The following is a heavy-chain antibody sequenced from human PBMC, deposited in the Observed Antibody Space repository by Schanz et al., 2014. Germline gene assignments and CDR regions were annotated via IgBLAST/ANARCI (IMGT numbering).Heavy chain of an antibody. D-gene: IGHD3-10*01. J-gene: IGHJ4*02. Sequence: EVHLLESGGGLVQPGGSLRLSCAASGFTFSSYAMSWVRQAPGKGLEWVSAISGSGGSTYYADSVKGRFTISRDNSKNTLYLQMNSLRPEDTAVYYCARGGFGEVSYFDYWGQGTLVTVSS. CDR2: ISGSGGST. CDR1: GFTFSSYA. V-gene: IGHV3-23*01. CDR3: ARGGFGEVSYFDY.